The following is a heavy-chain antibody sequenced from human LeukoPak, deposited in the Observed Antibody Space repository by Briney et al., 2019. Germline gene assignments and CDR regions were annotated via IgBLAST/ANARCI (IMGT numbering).Heavy chain of an antibody. CDR1: DSSITSTYY. D-gene: IGHD4-17*01. J-gene: IGHJ4*02. V-gene: IGHV4-38-2*02. CDR3: ARHLGYGDYHY. CDR2: VFRLQTVRT. Sequence: SETLSLTCTVSDSSITSTYYWAWFRQPPGKGLEWIATVFRLQTVRTFNNPSLGSRVTMSLDPSHNQFSLNLTSVTAADTAVYYCARHLGYGDYHYWGQGTLVTVSS.